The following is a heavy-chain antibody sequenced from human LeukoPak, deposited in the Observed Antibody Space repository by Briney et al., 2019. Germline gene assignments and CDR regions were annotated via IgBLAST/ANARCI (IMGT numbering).Heavy chain of an antibody. CDR2: FYYSGST. V-gene: IGHV4-39*07. CDR1: GGSISSSSYY. J-gene: IGHJ4*02. CDR3: ARATMNPSDFSY. Sequence: SETLSLTCTVSGGSISSSSYYWGWIRQPPGKGLEWIGSFYYSGSTYYNPSLKSRVTISVDTSKSQFSLKLGSVTAADTAVYYCARATMNPSDFSYWGQGTLVTVSS. D-gene: IGHD3-22*01.